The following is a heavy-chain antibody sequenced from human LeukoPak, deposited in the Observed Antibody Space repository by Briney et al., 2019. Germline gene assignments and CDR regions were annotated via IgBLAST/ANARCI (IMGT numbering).Heavy chain of an antibody. CDR3: AKDGCSSTSCYNDY. Sequence: GGSLRLSCAASGFTFSDAWMSWVRQAPGKGLEWVGRIKSKTDGGTTDYAAPVKGRFTISRDDSKNTLYLQMNSLRAEDTAVYYCAKDGCSSTSCYNDYWGQGTLVTVSS. J-gene: IGHJ4*02. CDR1: GFTFSDAW. CDR2: IKSKTDGGTT. D-gene: IGHD2-2*02. V-gene: IGHV3-15*01.